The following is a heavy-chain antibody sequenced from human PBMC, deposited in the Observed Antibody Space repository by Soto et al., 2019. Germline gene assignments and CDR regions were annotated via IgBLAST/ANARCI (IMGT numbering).Heavy chain of an antibody. CDR1: GGSVSDYY. D-gene: IGHD4-17*01. CDR3: ARDPAGDYGH. CDR2: IHERGVT. Sequence: SEPLSLTCNVSGGSVSDYYWSWIRQAPGKGLEWIGYIHERGVTNYNPSLKSRVTMSVDTSKTQFSLTLRSVHTADTAIYFCARDPAGDYGHWGRGTLVTVSS. J-gene: IGHJ4*02. V-gene: IGHV4-59*02.